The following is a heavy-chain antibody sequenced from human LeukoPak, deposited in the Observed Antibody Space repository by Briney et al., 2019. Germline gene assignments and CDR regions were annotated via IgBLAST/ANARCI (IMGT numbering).Heavy chain of an antibody. V-gene: IGHV1-18*04. J-gene: IGHJ4*02. CDR3: ARNTKTYYYDTRGELTGY. CDR1: GYTFNSYG. Sequence: GASVKVSCKASGYTFNSYGISWVRQAPGQGLEWMGWISAYNGNKNYAQNIQGRATMTTDTSTSTAYMELRSLRSDDTAVYYCARNTKTYYYDTRGELTGYWGQGTLVTVSS. D-gene: IGHD3-22*01. CDR2: ISAYNGNK.